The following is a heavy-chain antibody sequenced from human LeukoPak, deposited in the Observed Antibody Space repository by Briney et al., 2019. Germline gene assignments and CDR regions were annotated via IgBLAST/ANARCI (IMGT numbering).Heavy chain of an antibody. CDR2: ISSSGSTI. Sequence: GGSLRLSCAASGFTFSSYEMNWVRQAPGKGLVWVSYISSSGSTIYYADSVKGRFTISRDNAKNSLYLQMNSLRAEDTAVYYCAREPLWFEEYYFDYWGQGTLVTVSS. D-gene: IGHD3-10*01. CDR1: GFTFSSYE. J-gene: IGHJ4*02. CDR3: AREPLWFEEYYFDY. V-gene: IGHV3-48*03.